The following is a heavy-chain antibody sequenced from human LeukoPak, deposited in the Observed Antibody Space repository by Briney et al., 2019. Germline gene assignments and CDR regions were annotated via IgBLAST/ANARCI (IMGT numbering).Heavy chain of an antibody. V-gene: IGHV4-59*08. D-gene: IGHD6-19*01. CDR2: IYYSGST. CDR3: ARHQAGNFDY. J-gene: IGHJ4*02. CDR1: GGSISSYY. Sequence: SETLSLTCTVSGGSISSYYWSWIRQPPGKGLEWIGYIYYSGSTNYNPSLKSRVTLSVDTSKNQFSLKLSSVTAADTAVYYCARHQAGNFDYWGQGTLVTVSS.